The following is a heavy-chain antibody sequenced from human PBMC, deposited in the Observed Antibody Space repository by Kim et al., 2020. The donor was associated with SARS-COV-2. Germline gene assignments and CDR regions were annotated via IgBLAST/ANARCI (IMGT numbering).Heavy chain of an antibody. D-gene: IGHD3-3*01. V-gene: IGHV3-30-3*01. Sequence: GGSLRLSCAASGFTFSSYAMHWVRQAPGKGLEWVAVISYDGSKKYYADSVKGRFTISRDNSKNSLYLQMNSLRAEDTAVYYCARYLEGVRDAFVYWGQRALGTVSS. CDR2: ISYDGSKK. CDR3: ARYLEGVRDAFVY. CDR1: GFTFSSYA. J-gene: IGHJ4*02.